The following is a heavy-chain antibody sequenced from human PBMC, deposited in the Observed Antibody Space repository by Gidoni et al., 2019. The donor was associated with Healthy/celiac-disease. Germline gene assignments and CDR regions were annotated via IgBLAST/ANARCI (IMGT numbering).Heavy chain of an antibody. CDR3: ARDGRYFDWLLDYYYYYMDV. V-gene: IGHV4-34*01. D-gene: IGHD3-9*01. CDR1: GGSFSGYY. CDR2: INHSGST. Sequence: QVQLQQWGAGLLKPSETLSLTCAVYGGSFSGYYWSCIRQPPGKGLEWIGEINHSGSTNYNPSLKSRVTISVDTSKNQFSLKLSSVTAADTAVYYCARDGRYFDWLLDYYYYYMDVWGKGTTVTVSS. J-gene: IGHJ6*03.